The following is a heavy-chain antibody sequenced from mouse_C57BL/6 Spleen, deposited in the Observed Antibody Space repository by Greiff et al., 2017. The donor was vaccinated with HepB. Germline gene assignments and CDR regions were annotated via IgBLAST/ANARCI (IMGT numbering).Heavy chain of an antibody. V-gene: IGHV1-69*01. J-gene: IGHJ3*01. CDR1: GYTFTSYW. CDR2: IDPSDSYT. Sequence: VQLQQPGAELVMPGASVKLSCKASGYTFTSYWMHWVKQRPGQGLEWIGEIDPSDSYTNYNQKFKGKSTLTVDKSSRTAYMQLSSLTSEDSAVYYCAIWLRRGSWFAYWGQGTLVTVSA. CDR3: AIWLRRGSWFAY. D-gene: IGHD2-2*01.